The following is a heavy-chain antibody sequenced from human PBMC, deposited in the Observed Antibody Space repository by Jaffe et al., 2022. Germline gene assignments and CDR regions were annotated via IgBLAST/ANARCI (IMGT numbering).Heavy chain of an antibody. D-gene: IGHD4-17*01. CDR1: GFTFSSYA. V-gene: IGHV3-23*01. CDR2: ISGSGGST. J-gene: IGHJ6*03. Sequence: EVQLLESGGGLVQPGGSLRLSCAASGFTFSSYAMSWVRQAPGKGLEWVSAISGSGGSTYYADSVKGRFTISRDNSKNTLYLQMNSLRAEDTAVYYCAKGSTVTMRYYYYYMDVWGKGTTVTVSS. CDR3: AKGSTVTMRYYYYYMDV.